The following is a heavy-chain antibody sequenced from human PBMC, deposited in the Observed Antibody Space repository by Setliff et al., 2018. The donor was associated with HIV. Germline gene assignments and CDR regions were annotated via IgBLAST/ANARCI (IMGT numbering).Heavy chain of an antibody. CDR3: ARRGSSCDPGSGSHYLYYFDC. D-gene: IGHD3-22*01. CDR1: GDSITSHH. V-gene: IGHV4-39*01. CDR2: IYYSGNS. J-gene: IGHJ4*02. Sequence: SETLSLTCIVSGDSITSHHWSWIRQTPGKGLEWIGSIYYSGNSYYNPSLQSRVTISVDTSKNQFSLKLSSVSAADTSVYYCARRGSSCDPGSGSHYLYYFDCWGQGTLVTVSS.